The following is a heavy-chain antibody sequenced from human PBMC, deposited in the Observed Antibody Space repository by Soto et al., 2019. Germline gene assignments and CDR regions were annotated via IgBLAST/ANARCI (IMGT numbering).Heavy chain of an antibody. CDR2: INHSGST. D-gene: IGHD5-12*01. V-gene: IGHV4-34*01. Sequence: QVQLQQWGAGLLKPSETLSLTCAVYGGSFSGYYWSWIRQPPGKGLEWIGEINHSGSTNYNPSLKSRVTISVDTSKNQFSLKLSSVTAADTAVYYCAGGDGYNGPFMVYWGQGTLVTVSS. CDR1: GGSFSGYY. CDR3: AGGDGYNGPFMVY. J-gene: IGHJ4*02.